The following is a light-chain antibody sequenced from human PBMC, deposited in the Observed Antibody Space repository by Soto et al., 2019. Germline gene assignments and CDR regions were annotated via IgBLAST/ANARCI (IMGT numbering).Light chain of an antibody. Sequence: QSALTQPASVSGSPGQSITISCTGTSSDVGGYNYVSWYQQHPGKAAKLMIYDVSNRPSGVSNRFSGSKSGNTASLTISGIQAEDEADYYCSSYTSSSTVFGGGTKLTVL. CDR1: SSDVGGYNY. J-gene: IGLJ2*01. CDR3: SSYTSSSTV. CDR2: DVS. V-gene: IGLV2-14*01.